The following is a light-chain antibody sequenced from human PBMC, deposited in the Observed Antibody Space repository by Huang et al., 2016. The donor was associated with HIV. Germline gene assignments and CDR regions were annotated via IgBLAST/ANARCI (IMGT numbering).Light chain of an antibody. CDR1: QGFSNY. Sequence: DIQMTQSPSSLSASIGDRVTITCRASQGFSNYLAWFQQKPGKAPKSLIYAASNLRSGVPSKFSGSGSGTDFTLTISSLQPEDSATYFCQQYSIFPLTFGGGTKVEIK. CDR3: QQYSIFPLT. V-gene: IGKV1-16*02. J-gene: IGKJ4*01. CDR2: AAS.